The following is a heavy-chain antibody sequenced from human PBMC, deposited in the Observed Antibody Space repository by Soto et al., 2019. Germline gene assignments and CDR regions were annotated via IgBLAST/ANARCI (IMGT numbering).Heavy chain of an antibody. Sequence: ASVKVSCKASGYTFTGYYMHWVRQAPGQGLEWMGWINPNSGGTNYAQKFQGRVTMTRDTSISTAYMELSRLRSDDTAVYYCAREGYYDSSGYYPSFIDYWGQGTLVTVSS. V-gene: IGHV1-2*02. CDR2: INPNSGGT. CDR3: AREGYYDSSGYYPSFIDY. CDR1: GYTFTGYY. J-gene: IGHJ4*02. D-gene: IGHD3-22*01.